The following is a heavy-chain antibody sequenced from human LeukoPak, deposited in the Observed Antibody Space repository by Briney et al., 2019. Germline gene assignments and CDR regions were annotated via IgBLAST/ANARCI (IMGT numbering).Heavy chain of an antibody. CDR2: ISPNSGDT. Sequence: GASVKVSCKASGYTFTGYYMHWVRQAPGQGLEWMGWISPNSGDTNYSQKFQGRVAMTRDTSISTAYMELGGLRSDDTAVYYCAAIGYCSGGSCPRRGAFDIWGQGTRVTVSS. CDR1: GYTFTGYY. V-gene: IGHV1-2*02. D-gene: IGHD2-15*01. CDR3: AAIGYCSGGSCPRRGAFDI. J-gene: IGHJ3*02.